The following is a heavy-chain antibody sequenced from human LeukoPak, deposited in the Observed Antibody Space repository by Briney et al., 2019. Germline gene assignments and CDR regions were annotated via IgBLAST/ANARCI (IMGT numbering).Heavy chain of an antibody. J-gene: IGHJ5*02. V-gene: IGHV1-46*01. D-gene: IGHD2-15*01. CDR1: GYTFTSYY. Sequence: EASVKVSCKASGYTFTSYYMHWVRQAPGQGLEWMGIINPSSGSTSYAQKFQGRVTMTRDTSTSTVYMELSSLRSEDTAVYYCARGTDIVVVVAATWSWFDPWGQGTLVTVSS. CDR3: ARGTDIVVVVAATWSWFDP. CDR2: INPSSGST.